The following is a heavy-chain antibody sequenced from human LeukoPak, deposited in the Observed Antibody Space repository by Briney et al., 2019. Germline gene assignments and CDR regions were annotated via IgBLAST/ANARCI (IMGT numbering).Heavy chain of an antibody. Sequence: KPSETLSLTCTVSGGSISSYYWSWIRQPPGKGLEWVGYIYYSGSTNYNPSLKSRVPISVATSKNQFSLKLSSVTAADTAVYYCARGLATPRYWGQGTLVTVSS. D-gene: IGHD2-15*01. J-gene: IGHJ4*02. CDR3: ARGLATPRY. CDR2: IYYSGST. V-gene: IGHV4-59*01. CDR1: GGSISSYY.